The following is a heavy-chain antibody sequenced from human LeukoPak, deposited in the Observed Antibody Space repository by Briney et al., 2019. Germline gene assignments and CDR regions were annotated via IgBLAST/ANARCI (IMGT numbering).Heavy chain of an antibody. V-gene: IGHV3-43*01. CDR1: GFTFDDYT. CDR2: ISWDGGST. D-gene: IGHD3-10*01. J-gene: IGHJ4*02. CDR3: AKDKSRGFDY. Sequence: GGSLRLSCAASGFTFDDYTMHWVRQAPGKGLEWVSLISWDGGSTYYADSVKGRFTISREKNKNYLYVQRNRLRTEDTALYYCAKDKSRGFDYWGRGTLVTVSS.